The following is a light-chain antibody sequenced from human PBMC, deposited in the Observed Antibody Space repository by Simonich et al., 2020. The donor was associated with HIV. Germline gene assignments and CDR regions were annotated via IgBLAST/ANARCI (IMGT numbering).Light chain of an antibody. CDR2: GAS. Sequence: EIVMTQSPATLSVSPGKRATLSCRPSQSVSSNLDWYQKKPRQAPRLLIYGASTRATGIPARISGSGSGTEFTLTISSLQSEEFAVYYCQQYNNWWTFGQGTKVEIK. V-gene: IGKV3-15*01. CDR1: QSVSSN. CDR3: QQYNNWWT. J-gene: IGKJ1*01.